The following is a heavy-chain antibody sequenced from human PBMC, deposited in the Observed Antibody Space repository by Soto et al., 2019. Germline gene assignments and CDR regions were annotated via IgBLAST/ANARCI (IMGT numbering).Heavy chain of an antibody. D-gene: IGHD6-6*01. CDR3: AHSRIAARPTPFDY. Sequence: SGPTLVNPTQTRTLTCTFSGFSLSTSGGGVGWIRQPPGKALEWLALIYWNDDKRYSPSLKISLTITKYTSKNQVVLTMTNMDPLYTATDYCAHSRIAARPTPFDYWGQGTLVTVSS. J-gene: IGHJ4*02. CDR2: IYWNDDK. CDR1: GFSLSTSGGG. V-gene: IGHV2-5*01.